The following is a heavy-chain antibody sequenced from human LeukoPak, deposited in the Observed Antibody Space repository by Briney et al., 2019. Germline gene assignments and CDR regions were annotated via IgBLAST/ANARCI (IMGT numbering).Heavy chain of an antibody. CDR3: TTHNYYDSSGYFDY. CDR1: GFTFGDYA. J-gene: IGHJ4*02. CDR2: IRSKAYGGTT. V-gene: IGHV3-49*03. Sequence: GSLRLSCTASGFTFGDYAMSWFRQAPGKGLEWVGFIRSKAYGGTTEYAASVKGRFTISRDDSKNTLYLQMNSLKTEDTAVYYCTTHNYYDSSGYFDYWGQGTLVTVSS. D-gene: IGHD3-22*01.